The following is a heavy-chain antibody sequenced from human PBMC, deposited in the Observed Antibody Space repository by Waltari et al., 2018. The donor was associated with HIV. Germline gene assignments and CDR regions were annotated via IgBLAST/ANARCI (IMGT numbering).Heavy chain of an antibody. J-gene: IGHJ5*02. CDR1: GDSISTYV. Sequence: QFVQSGAEVKKPGASITVSCEVSGDSISTYVVHWLRQAPGHRPEWMGLINTATGRTQFAKQFQGILIVARDTSANVAYMALSALRFEDTAVYYCARGAFSRRTRTSSRLWASWGQGTPVTVSS. D-gene: IGHD6-6*01. CDR2: INTATGRT. CDR3: ARGAFSRRTRTSSRLWAS. V-gene: IGHV1-3*04.